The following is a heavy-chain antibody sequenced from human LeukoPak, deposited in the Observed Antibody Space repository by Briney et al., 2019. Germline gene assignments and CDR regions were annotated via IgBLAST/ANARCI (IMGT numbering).Heavy chain of an antibody. D-gene: IGHD2-8*02. CDR1: GGSISSSNYY. CDR2: IYYTGTT. CDR3: ARQYSTGYHDY. J-gene: IGHJ4*02. Sequence: SETLSLTCTVSGGSISSSNYYWAWVRQPPGKGLEWIGCIYYTGTTYYNPSLKSRVTISVDTSEKNFSLKLSSVTAADTAVYYCARQYSTGYHDYWGQGTLVTVSS. V-gene: IGHV4-39*01.